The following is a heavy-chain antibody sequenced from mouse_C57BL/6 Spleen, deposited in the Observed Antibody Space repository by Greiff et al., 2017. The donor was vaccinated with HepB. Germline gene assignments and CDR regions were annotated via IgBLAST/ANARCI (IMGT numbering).Heavy chain of an antibody. Sequence: QVQLQQSGPELVKPGASVKISCKASGYAFSSSWMNWVKQRPGKGLEWIGRIYPGDGDTNYNGKFKGKATLTADKSSSTAYMQLSSLTSEDSAVYFCSREWGGYYECAYWGQGTLVTVSA. D-gene: IGHD2-3*01. V-gene: IGHV1-82*01. CDR1: GYAFSSSW. CDR3: SREWGGYYECAY. CDR2: IYPGDGDT. J-gene: IGHJ3*01.